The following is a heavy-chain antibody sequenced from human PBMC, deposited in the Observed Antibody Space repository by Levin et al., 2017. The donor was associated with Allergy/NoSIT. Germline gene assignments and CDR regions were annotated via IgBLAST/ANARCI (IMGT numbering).Heavy chain of an antibody. CDR1: GGTFSSYA. CDR3: ARSRRFGELLSLGADAFDI. J-gene: IGHJ3*02. D-gene: IGHD3-10*01. CDR2: IIPILGIA. V-gene: IGHV1-69*04. Sequence: SVKVSCKASGGTFSSYAISWVRQAPGQGLEWMGRIIPILGIANYAQKFQGRVTITADKSTSTAYMELSSLRSEDTAVYYCARSRRFGELLSLGADAFDIWGQGTMVTVSS.